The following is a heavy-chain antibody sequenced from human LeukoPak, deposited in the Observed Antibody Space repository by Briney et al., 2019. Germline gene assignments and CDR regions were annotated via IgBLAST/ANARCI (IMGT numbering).Heavy chain of an antibody. CDR2: IYHSGTT. J-gene: IGHJ4*02. D-gene: IGHD6-6*01. V-gene: IGHV4-4*02. CDR1: GDSISSDHW. CDR3: ARDTSSSSGFFDY. Sequence: PSETLFLTCSVSGDSISSDHWWSWVRQPPGKGLEWIGEIYHSGTTNYNPSLKSRIAISVDTSKNQFSLKLSSVTAADTAVYYCARDTSSSSGFFDYWGQGTLVTVSS.